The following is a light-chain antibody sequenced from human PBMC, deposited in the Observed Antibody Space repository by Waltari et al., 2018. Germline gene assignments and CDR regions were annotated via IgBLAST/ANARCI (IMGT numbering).Light chain of an antibody. J-gene: IGKJ1*01. CDR2: DAS. V-gene: IGKV3-20*01. CDR1: QSVRSSY. Sequence: EIVLTQSTGTRSLPPGESATLSCRASQSVRSSYLAWYQQKPGQAPRLLIFDASTRASGIPDRFSGSGSGTDFTLTITRLEPEDFAVYFCQQHDNALWTFGQGTKVEVK. CDR3: QQHDNALWT.